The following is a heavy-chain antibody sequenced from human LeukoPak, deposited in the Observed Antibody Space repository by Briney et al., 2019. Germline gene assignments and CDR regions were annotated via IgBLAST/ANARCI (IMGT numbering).Heavy chain of an antibody. J-gene: IGHJ6*02. CDR2: IYYSGST. CDR1: GGSISSYY. V-gene: IGHV4-59*08. Sequence: SESLSLTCTVSGGSISSYYWSWIRQPPGKGLECIGYIYYSGSTNYNPSLKSRVTISVDTSKNQFSLKLSSVTAADTAVYYCARLGYYYGSGSYYLGDGMDVWGQGTTVTVSS. CDR3: ARLGYYYGSGSYYLGDGMDV. D-gene: IGHD3-10*01.